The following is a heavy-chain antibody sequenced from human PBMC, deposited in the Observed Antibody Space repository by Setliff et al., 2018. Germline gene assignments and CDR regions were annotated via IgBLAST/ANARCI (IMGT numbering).Heavy chain of an antibody. J-gene: IGHJ4*02. CDR2: IYYSGRT. V-gene: IGHV4-30-4*08. D-gene: IGHD3-22*01. CDR3: ARANPGYDSSGYYSGDVDY. Sequence: SETLSLTCTVSGGSISSGDYYWSWIRQPPGKGLEWIGYIYYSGRTYYNPSLKSRVTISVDTSKNQFSLKLSSVTAADTAVYYCARANPGYDSSGYYSGDVDYWARERWSPSPQ. CDR1: GGSISSGDYY.